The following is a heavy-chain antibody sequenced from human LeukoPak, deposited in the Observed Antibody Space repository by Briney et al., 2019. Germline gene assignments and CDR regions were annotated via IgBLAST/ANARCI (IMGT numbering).Heavy chain of an antibody. CDR1: GFTFSSYA. D-gene: IGHD2-21*02. J-gene: IGHJ3*02. CDR3: AKDVRYCGGDCYSFSAFDI. Sequence: PAGSLTLSCAVSGFTFSSYAMCWVRQPPGKGLEWESAISGSCGSTYYADSVKGRFTISRDNSKNTLYLQMNSLRADDTAVYYCAKDVRYCGGDCYSFSAFDIWGQGTMVTVSS. V-gene: IGHV3-23*01. CDR2: ISGSCGST.